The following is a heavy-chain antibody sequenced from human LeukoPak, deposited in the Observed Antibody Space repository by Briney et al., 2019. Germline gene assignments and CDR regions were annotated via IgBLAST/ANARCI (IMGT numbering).Heavy chain of an antibody. Sequence: ASVKVSCKASGGTFSSYAISWVRQAPGQGLEWMGGIIPIFGTANYAQKFQGRVTITEDESTSTAYMELSSLRSEDTAVYYCARGSSWYRYYYGMDVWGQGTTVTVSS. D-gene: IGHD6-13*01. CDR2: IIPIFGTA. V-gene: IGHV1-69*13. CDR1: GGTFSSYA. J-gene: IGHJ6*02. CDR3: ARGSSWYRYYYGMDV.